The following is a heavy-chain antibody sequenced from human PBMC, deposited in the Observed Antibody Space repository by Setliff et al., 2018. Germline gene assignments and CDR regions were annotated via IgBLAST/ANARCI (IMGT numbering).Heavy chain of an antibody. CDR3: ARGGGRIRQLGATGVHTFDI. J-gene: IGHJ3*02. Sequence: SETLSLTCSVSGDSIFDNYWSWIRQSPGRGLEWIAYISYTGSTNYNPSPKSRVTISLDTSKNHFSLNLRSVTAADTAIYYCARGGGRIRQLGATGVHTFDIWGQGTMVTVSS. D-gene: IGHD1-1*01. CDR1: GDSIFDNY. CDR2: ISYTGST. V-gene: IGHV4-59*08.